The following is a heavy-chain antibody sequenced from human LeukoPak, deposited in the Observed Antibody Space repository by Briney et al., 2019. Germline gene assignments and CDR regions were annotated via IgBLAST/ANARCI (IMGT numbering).Heavy chain of an antibody. Sequence: GGSLRLSCTASGFTFSTSAMHWVRQAPGKGLEYVSVISDNGGSTYYADSVKDRFTISRDNSKNTLYLQMSSLRTEDTAVYYCVKDYYGFDYWGQGTLVTASS. CDR3: VKDYYGFDY. J-gene: IGHJ4*02. D-gene: IGHD3-10*01. V-gene: IGHV3-64D*09. CDR1: GFTFSTSA. CDR2: ISDNGGST.